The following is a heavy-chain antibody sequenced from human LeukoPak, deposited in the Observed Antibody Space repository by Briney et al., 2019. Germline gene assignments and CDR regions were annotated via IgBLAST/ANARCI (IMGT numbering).Heavy chain of an antibody. CDR3: ARDTLLDY. V-gene: IGHV1-18*01. CDR1: GYTFTNYD. J-gene: IGHJ4*02. CDR2: ISTYNGDT. D-gene: IGHD2/OR15-2a*01. Sequence: ASVKVSCKTSGYTFTNYDVSWVRQAPGQGLEWMGWISTYNGDTDYAQNLQGRVTMTTDTSTNTAYMELRSLRSDDTAMYYCARDTLLDYWGQGTLVTVSS.